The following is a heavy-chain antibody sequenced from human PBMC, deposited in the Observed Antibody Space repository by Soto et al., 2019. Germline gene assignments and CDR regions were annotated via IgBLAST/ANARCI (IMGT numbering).Heavy chain of an antibody. Sequence: EVQLVESGGGLVKPGGSLRLSCAASGFSFNKASMNWVRRAPGKGLEWVGRIKGNTDGGTTAYAAPVKGRFTISRDDSKNTVFLQISSPKTEDTAVYYCTTGGVLVKGDDYWGQGTLVIVSA. J-gene: IGHJ4*02. CDR2: IKGNTDGGTT. CDR3: TTGGVLVKGDDY. D-gene: IGHD2-8*02. V-gene: IGHV3-15*07. CDR1: GFSFNKAS.